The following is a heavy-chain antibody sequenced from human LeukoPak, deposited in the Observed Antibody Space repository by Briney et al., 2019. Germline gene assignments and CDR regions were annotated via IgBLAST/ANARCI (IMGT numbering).Heavy chain of an antibody. CDR1: GFTFSSYA. CDR3: ARPYCSSTSWYTWRYYYYYGMDV. J-gene: IGHJ6*02. V-gene: IGHV3-30-3*01. CDR2: ISYDGSNK. Sequence: GGSLRLSCAASGFTFSSYAMHWVRQAPGKGLEWVAVISYDGSNKYYADSVKGRFTISRDNSKNTLYLQMNSLRAEDTAVYYCARPYCSSTSWYTWRYYYYYGMDVWGQGTTVTVSS. D-gene: IGHD2-2*02.